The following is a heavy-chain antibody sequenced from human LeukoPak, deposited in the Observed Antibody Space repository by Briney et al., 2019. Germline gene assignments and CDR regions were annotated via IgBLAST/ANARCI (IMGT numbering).Heavy chain of an antibody. Sequence: GGSLRLSCAASGFTFSSYAMSWVRQAPGKGLEWVSAISGSGGSTYYADSVKGRFTISRDNSKSTLYLQMNSLRAEDTAVYYCAKDPYYYDSSGYYGGWVNDYWGQGTLVTVSS. CDR3: AKDPYYYDSSGYYGGWVNDY. CDR1: GFTFSSYA. V-gene: IGHV3-23*01. CDR2: ISGSGGST. D-gene: IGHD3-22*01. J-gene: IGHJ4*02.